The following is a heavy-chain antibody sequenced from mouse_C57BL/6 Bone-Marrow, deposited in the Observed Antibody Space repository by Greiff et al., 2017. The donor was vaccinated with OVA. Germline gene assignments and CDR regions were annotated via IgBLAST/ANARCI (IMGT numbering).Heavy chain of an antibody. CDR2: ISSGGSYT. D-gene: IGHD1-1*01. V-gene: IGHV5-4*01. CDR3: AREDYYGSRYFDV. Sequence: EVQGVESGGDLVKPGGSLKLSCAASGFTFSSYGMSWVRQTPDKRLEWVATISSGGSYTYYPDNVKGRFTISRDNAKNNLYLQMSHLKSEDTAMYYCAREDYYGSRYFDVWGTGTTVTVSS. CDR1: GFTFSSYG. J-gene: IGHJ1*03.